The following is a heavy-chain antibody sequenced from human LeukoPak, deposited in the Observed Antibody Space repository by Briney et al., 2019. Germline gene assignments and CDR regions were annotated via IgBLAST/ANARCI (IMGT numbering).Heavy chain of an antibody. Sequence: SETLSLTCTVSGDSISSGGHYWSWIRQNAGKGLEWIGYIYPSGTTYYNPSLRGRLTMSVDTSKNQFSLRLTSVAAADTAVYYCARDYFDSSAYYYGKGFDDWGQGTMVTVSS. CDR3: ARDYFDSSAYYYGKGFDD. D-gene: IGHD3-22*01. J-gene: IGHJ3*01. CDR1: GDSISSGGHY. V-gene: IGHV4-31*03. CDR2: IYPSGTT.